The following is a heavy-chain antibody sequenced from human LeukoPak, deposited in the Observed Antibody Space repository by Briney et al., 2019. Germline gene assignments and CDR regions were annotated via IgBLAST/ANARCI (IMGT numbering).Heavy chain of an antibody. Sequence: GGSLRLSCAASGFTVSSNYMSWVRQAPGKGLEWVSVIYSGGSTYYADSVKGRFTISRDNSKNTLYLQMNSLRAEDTALYYCGPSGRYFGSGSFSSDYYFYNMDVWGKGTTVTVSS. V-gene: IGHV3-66*01. D-gene: IGHD3-10*01. CDR3: GPSGRYFGSGSFSSDYYFYNMDV. CDR1: GFTVSSNY. J-gene: IGHJ6*03. CDR2: IYSGGST.